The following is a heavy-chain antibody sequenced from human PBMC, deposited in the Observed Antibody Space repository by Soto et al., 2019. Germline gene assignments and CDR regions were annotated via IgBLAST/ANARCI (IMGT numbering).Heavy chain of an antibody. CDR3: VKGVGGYSYGLYYFDY. D-gene: IGHD5-18*01. V-gene: IGHV3-9*01. Sequence: EVQLVESGGGFVQAGRSLRLSCAASGFSFNDYAMHWVRQAPGKGLEWVSGISWNSGSIGYADSVKGRFTISRDNAKNSLYLQMTSLRAEDTALYYYVKGVGGYSYGLYYFDYWGQGTLVTVSS. CDR2: ISWNSGSI. CDR1: GFSFNDYA. J-gene: IGHJ4*02.